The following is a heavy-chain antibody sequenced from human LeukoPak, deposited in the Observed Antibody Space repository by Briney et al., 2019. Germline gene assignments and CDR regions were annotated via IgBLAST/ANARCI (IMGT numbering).Heavy chain of an antibody. D-gene: IGHD1-7*01. V-gene: IGHV4-39*07. CDR1: GGSISSSSYY. Sequence: SETLTLTCTVSGGSISSSSYYWGWIRQPPGKGLEWIGSIYYSGSTYYNPSLKSRVTISVDTSKNQFSLKLSSVTAADTAVYYCARVGTGTSSFSWGQGTLVTVSS. J-gene: IGHJ4*02. CDR2: IYYSGST. CDR3: ARVGTGTSSFS.